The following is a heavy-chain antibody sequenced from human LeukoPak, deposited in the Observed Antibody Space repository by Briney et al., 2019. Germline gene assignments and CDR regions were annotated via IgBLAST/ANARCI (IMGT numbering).Heavy chain of an antibody. CDR2: MNPNSGNT. CDR1: GYTFTSYD. Sequence: ASVKVSCKASGYTFTSYDINWVRQATGQGLEWMGWMNPNSGNTGYAQKFQGRVTMTRDMSTSTVYMELSSLRSEDTAVYYCARSGYSYGKGYFDYWGQGTLVTVSS. D-gene: IGHD5-18*01. J-gene: IGHJ4*02. CDR3: ARSGYSYGKGYFDY. V-gene: IGHV1-8*01.